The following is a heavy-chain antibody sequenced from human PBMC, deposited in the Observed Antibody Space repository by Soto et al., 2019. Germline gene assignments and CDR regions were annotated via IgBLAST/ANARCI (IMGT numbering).Heavy chain of an antibody. J-gene: IGHJ4*02. V-gene: IGHV4-38-2*02. D-gene: IGHD6-19*01. CDR2: IYHSGST. CDR1: GYSISSGYY. Sequence: SETLSLTCTVSGYSISSGYYWGWIRQPPGKGLEWIGSIYHSGSTYYNPSLKSRVTISVDTSKNQFSLKLSSVTAADTAVYYCARGGEYSSGWYRYYFDYWGQGTLVTVSS. CDR3: ARGGEYSSGWYRYYFDY.